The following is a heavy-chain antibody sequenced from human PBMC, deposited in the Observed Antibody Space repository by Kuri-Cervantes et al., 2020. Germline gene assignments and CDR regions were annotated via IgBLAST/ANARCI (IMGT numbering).Heavy chain of an antibody. V-gene: IGHV4-34*01. CDR3: AGGRPIASGATSNYFQH. CDR1: DESFSGYY. J-gene: IGHJ1*01. Sequence: ESLKISCVVDDESFSGYYWSWLRQPPGKGLEWIGEINHSGNTNYNPSLKSRVTISVDTSKSQFSLKLSSVTAADTAVYYCAGGRPIASGATSNYFQHWGQGTLVTVSS. D-gene: IGHD2-21*01. CDR2: INHSGNT.